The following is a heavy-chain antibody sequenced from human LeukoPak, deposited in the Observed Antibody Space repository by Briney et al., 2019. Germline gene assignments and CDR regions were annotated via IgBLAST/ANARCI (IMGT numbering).Heavy chain of an antibody. CDR3: ASGLSSSVPPWGYYYYGMDV. V-gene: IGHV3-66*02. D-gene: IGHD6-6*01. Sequence: PGGSRRLSCAASGFTVSSNYMSWARQAPGKGLGWVSVIYSGGSTYYADSVKGRFTISRDNSKNTLYLQMNSLRAEDTAVYYCASGLSSSVPPWGYYYYGMDVWGQGTTVTVSS. CDR1: GFTVSSNY. J-gene: IGHJ6*02. CDR2: IYSGGST.